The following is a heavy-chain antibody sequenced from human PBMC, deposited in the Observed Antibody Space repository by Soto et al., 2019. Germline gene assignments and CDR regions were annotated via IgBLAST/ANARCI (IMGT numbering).Heavy chain of an antibody. J-gene: IGHJ6*02. CDR3: ARDSYYYYYGMDV. Sequence: PGESLKISCKGSGYSFTSYLIGWVRQMPGKGLEWMGIIYPGDSDTRYSPSFQGQVTISADKSISTAYLRWSSLKASDTAMYYCARDSYYYYYGMDVWGQGTTVTVSS. CDR2: IYPGDSDT. CDR1: GYSFTSYL. D-gene: IGHD2-21*01. V-gene: IGHV5-51*01.